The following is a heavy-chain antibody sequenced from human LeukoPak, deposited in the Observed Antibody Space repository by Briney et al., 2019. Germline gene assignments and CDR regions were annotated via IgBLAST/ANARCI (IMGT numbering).Heavy chain of an antibody. V-gene: IGHV1-69*04. J-gene: IGHJ5*02. CDR1: GGTFSSYA. D-gene: IGHD3-22*01. CDR2: IIPILGIA. CDR3: ARSLYYYDSSGSNWFDP. Sequence: SVKVSCKASGGTFSSYAISWVRQAPGQGLEWMGRIIPILGIANYAQKLQGRVTMTTDTFTSTAYMELRSLRSDDTAVYYCARSLYYYDSSGSNWFDPWGQGTLVTVSS.